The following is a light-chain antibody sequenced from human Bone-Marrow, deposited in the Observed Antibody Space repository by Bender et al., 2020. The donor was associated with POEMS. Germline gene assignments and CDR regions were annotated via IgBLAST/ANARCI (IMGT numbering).Light chain of an antibody. J-gene: IGLJ2*01. CDR3: QVADSSSDRVV. CDR1: ALPKQY. Sequence: SYELTQPPSVSVSPGQTARITCSGDALPKQYASWYQQKPGQAPVLVMYYDSDRPSGIPERFSGSNSGNTATLTISRVEAGDEADYYCQVADSSSDRVVFGGGTKLTVL. CDR2: YDS. V-gene: IGLV3-21*02.